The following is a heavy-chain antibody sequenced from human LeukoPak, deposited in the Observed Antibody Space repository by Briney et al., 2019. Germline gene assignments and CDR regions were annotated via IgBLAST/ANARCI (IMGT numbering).Heavy chain of an antibody. Sequence: GGSLRLSCAASGFTLSSYWMSWVRQAPGKGLEWVANIKQDGSEKYYVDSVKGRFTISRDNAKNSLYLQMNSLRAEDTAVYYCARCIAAADCGFDPWGQGTLVTVSS. J-gene: IGHJ5*02. CDR1: GFTLSSYW. CDR3: ARCIAAADCGFDP. V-gene: IGHV3-7*03. CDR2: IKQDGSEK. D-gene: IGHD6-13*01.